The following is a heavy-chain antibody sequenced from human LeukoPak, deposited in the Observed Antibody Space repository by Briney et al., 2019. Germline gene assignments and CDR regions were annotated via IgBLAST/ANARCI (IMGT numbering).Heavy chain of an antibody. CDR3: ARDSYSSGWYGYYYGMDV. J-gene: IGHJ6*02. D-gene: IGHD6-19*01. CDR2: IYTGGST. Sequence: PSETLSLTCTVSGDSISSYYWSWIRQPAGKGLEWIGRIYTGGSTNYNPSLKCRVTMSVDTSKNQFSLKLSSVTAADTAVYYCARDSYSSGWYGYYYGMDVWGQGTTVTVSS. CDR1: GDSISSYY. V-gene: IGHV4-4*07.